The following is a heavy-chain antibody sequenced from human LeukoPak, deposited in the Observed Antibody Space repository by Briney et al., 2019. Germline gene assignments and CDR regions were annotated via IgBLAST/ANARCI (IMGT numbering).Heavy chain of an antibody. CDR1: GGSFSGYY. CDR2: INHSGST. Sequence: PSETLSLTCAVYGGSFSGYYWSWIRQPPGKGLEWIGEINHSGSTNYNPSLKSRVTISVDTSKNQFSLKLSSVTAADTAVYYCARVLWFWSGYDYWGQGTLVTVSS. D-gene: IGHD3-3*01. V-gene: IGHV4-34*01. J-gene: IGHJ4*02. CDR3: ARVLWFWSGYDY.